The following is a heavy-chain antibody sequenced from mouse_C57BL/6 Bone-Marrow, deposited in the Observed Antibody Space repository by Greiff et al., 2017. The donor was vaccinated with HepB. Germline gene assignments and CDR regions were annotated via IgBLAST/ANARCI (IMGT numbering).Heavy chain of an antibody. D-gene: IGHD1-1*01. CDR1: GFNIKDDY. V-gene: IGHV14-4*01. J-gene: IGHJ3*01. Sequence: VQLKESGAELVRPGASVKLSCTASGFNIKDDYMHWVKLRPEQGLAWIGWIDPENGDTEYASKFQGKATITADTSSNTAYLQLSSLTSEDTAVYYCTRGYCGSSYPWFAYWGQGTLVTVSA. CDR2: IDPENGDT. CDR3: TRGYCGSSYPWFAY.